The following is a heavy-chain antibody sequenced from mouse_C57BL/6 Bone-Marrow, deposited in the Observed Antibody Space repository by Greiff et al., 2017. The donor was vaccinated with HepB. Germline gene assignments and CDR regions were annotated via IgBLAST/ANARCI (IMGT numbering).Heavy chain of an antibody. Sequence: VQLKESGAELVRPGASVKLSCTASGFNIKDDYMHWVKQRPEQGLEWIGWIDPENGDTEYASKFHGKATITADTSSNTAYLQLSSLTSEDTAVYYCTTGLRRRTWFAYWGQGTLVTVSA. CDR1: GFNIKDDY. V-gene: IGHV14-4*01. CDR2: IDPENGDT. D-gene: IGHD2-2*01. CDR3: TTGLRRRTWFAY. J-gene: IGHJ3*01.